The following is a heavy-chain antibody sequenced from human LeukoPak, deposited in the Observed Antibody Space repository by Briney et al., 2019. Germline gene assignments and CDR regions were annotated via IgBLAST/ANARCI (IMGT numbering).Heavy chain of an antibody. CDR3: ARESDSSGYYLHYFDY. D-gene: IGHD3-22*01. CDR2: IYYSGST. J-gene: IGHJ4*02. CDR1: GGSISSYY. Sequence: PSETLSLTCTVSGGSISSYYWSWIRQPPGKGLEWIGYIYYSGSTNYNPSLKSRVTISVDTSKNQFSLKLSSVTAADTAVYYCARESDSSGYYLHYFDYWGQGTLVTVSS. V-gene: IGHV4-59*01.